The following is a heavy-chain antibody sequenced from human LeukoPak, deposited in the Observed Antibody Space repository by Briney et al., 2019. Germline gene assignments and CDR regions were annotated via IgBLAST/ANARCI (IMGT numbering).Heavy chain of an antibody. CDR2: IRQDGSEK. D-gene: IGHD3-16*02. CDR3: ARDYLGPFDC. Sequence: GGSLRLSCAASGFTFSSYWMSWVRQAPGKGLEWVANIRQDGSEKYYVDSVKGRFTISKDNARSSLYLQMNSLRAEDTAVYYCARDYLGPFDCWGQGTLVTVSS. V-gene: IGHV3-7*04. J-gene: IGHJ4*02. CDR1: GFTFSSYW.